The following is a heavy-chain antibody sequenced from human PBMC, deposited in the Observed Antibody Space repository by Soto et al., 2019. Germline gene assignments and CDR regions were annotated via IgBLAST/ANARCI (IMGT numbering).Heavy chain of an antibody. CDR1: GGTFSSYA. Sequence: SVKVSCKASGGTFSSYALSWVRQAPGQGIEGMGGIIPIFGTANCAQKFQGRVTITADESTSTAYMELSSLRSEDTAVYYCARGGLDRAEYFQHWGQGTLVTVSS. J-gene: IGHJ1*01. CDR3: ARGGLDRAEYFQH. CDR2: IIPIFGTA. D-gene: IGHD6-19*01. V-gene: IGHV1-69*13.